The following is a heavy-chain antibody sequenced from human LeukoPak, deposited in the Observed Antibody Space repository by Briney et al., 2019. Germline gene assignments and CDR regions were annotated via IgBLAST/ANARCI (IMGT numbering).Heavy chain of an antibody. CDR2: INHSGST. J-gene: IGHJ4*02. V-gene: IGHV4-34*01. CDR3: ARVLKGRAPFDY. Sequence: EPSETLSLTCAVYGGSFSGYYWSWIRQPPGKGLEWIGEINHSGSTNYNPSLKSRVTISVDTSKNQFSLKLSSVTAADTAVYYCARVLKGRAPFDYWGQGTLVTVSS. CDR1: GGSFSGYY.